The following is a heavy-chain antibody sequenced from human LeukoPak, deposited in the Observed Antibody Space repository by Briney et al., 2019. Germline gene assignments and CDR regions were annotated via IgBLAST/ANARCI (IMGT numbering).Heavy chain of an antibody. Sequence: PGRSLRLSCAASGFTFSSYAMHWVRQAPGKGLEWVAVISYDGSNKYYADSVKGRFTISRDNSKNTLYLQMNSLRAEDTAVYYCARDLVVTAGTLDYWGQGTLVTVSS. V-gene: IGHV3-30*04. CDR1: GFTFSSYA. J-gene: IGHJ4*02. D-gene: IGHD2-21*02. CDR3: ARDLVVTAGTLDY. CDR2: ISYDGSNK.